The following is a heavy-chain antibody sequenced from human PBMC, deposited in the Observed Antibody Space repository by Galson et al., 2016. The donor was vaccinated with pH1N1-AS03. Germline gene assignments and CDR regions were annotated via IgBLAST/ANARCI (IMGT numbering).Heavy chain of an antibody. J-gene: IGHJ3*02. Sequence: SLRLSCAGSGFTFSKYSIAWVRQAPGQGLEWVSSISSRGDDIYYADSVKGRFTISRDNAKNTLYLQMNSLTAEDTAMYYCAKGISDTWNPFDIWGQGTMVTVSS. CDR2: ISSRGDDI. CDR3: AKGISDTWNPFDI. CDR1: GFTFSKYS. V-gene: IGHV3-21*04. D-gene: IGHD1-1*01.